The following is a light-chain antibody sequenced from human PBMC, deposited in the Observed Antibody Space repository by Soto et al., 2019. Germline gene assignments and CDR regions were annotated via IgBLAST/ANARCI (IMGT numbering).Light chain of an antibody. Sequence: QSALTQPASVSGSPGQSITISCTGTISDVGGYNYVSWYQQHPGKALKLMIYEVSNRPLGVSDRFSGSKSGNTASLTISGLQAEDEADYYCSSYTTSTTYVFGTGTKVTVL. J-gene: IGLJ1*01. V-gene: IGLV2-14*01. CDR3: SSYTTSTTYV. CDR1: ISDVGGYNY. CDR2: EVS.